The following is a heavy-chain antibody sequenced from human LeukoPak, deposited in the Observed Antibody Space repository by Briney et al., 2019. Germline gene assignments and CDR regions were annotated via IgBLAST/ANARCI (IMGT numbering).Heavy chain of an antibody. Sequence: PSETLSLTCTVSGGSISSSSYYWGWIRQPPGKGLEWIGSIYYSGSTYYNPSLKSRVTISVDTSKNQFSLKLSSVTAADTAVYYCARARTRYVWGSYRQGYYFDYWGQGTLVTVSS. CDR3: ARARTRYVWGSYRQGYYFDY. CDR1: GGSISSSSYY. J-gene: IGHJ4*02. CDR2: IYYSGST. D-gene: IGHD3-16*02. V-gene: IGHV4-39*07.